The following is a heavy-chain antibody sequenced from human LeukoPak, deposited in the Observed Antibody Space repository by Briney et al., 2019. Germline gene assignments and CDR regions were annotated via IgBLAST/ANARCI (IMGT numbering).Heavy chain of an antibody. Sequence: ASVKVSCKASGYTFTSYDINWVRQATGQGLEWMGWMNPNSGNTGYAQKFQGRVTMTRNTSISTAYMELSSLRPEDTAVYYCARGRSRQQLVRWFDPWGQGTLVTVSS. D-gene: IGHD6-13*01. V-gene: IGHV1-8*01. CDR1: GYTFTSYD. CDR3: ARGRSRQQLVRWFDP. CDR2: MNPNSGNT. J-gene: IGHJ5*02.